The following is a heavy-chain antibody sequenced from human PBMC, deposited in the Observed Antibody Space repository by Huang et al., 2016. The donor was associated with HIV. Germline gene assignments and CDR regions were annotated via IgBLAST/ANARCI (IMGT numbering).Heavy chain of an antibody. D-gene: IGHD1-26*01. Sequence: QVQLVESGGGVVQPGGSLRLSCAASGFTFRHHGMHWVRQAPGQGLYWVANISYDGTKTYYGDSVKGRFTISRDDSKDTLYLQMHSLRPEDTAVYYCAQDLRATAFYYYYGMDVWGQGTTVIVSS. CDR2: ISYDGTKT. J-gene: IGHJ6*02. CDR1: GFTFRHHG. V-gene: IGHV3-30*18. CDR3: AQDLRATAFYYYYGMDV.